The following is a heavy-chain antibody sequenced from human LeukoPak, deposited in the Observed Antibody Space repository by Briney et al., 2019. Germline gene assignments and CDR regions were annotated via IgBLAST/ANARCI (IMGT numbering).Heavy chain of an antibody. CDR1: GGSFSGYY. J-gene: IGHJ4*02. CDR3: ARGRVVQGVIIKPGYYFDY. V-gene: IGHV4-34*01. D-gene: IGHD3-10*01. Sequence: SETLSLTCAVYGGSFSGYYWSWIRQPPGKGLEWIGEINHSGSTNYNPSLKSRVTISVDTSKNQFSLKLSSVTAADTAVYYCARGRVVQGVIIKPGYYFDYWGQGTLVTVSS. CDR2: INHSGST.